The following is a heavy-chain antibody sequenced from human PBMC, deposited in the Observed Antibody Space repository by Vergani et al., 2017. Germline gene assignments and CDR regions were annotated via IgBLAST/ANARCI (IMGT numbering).Heavy chain of an antibody. D-gene: IGHD2/OR15-2a*01. CDR3: ANSVIAGNVGVAYFGMDV. CDR2: INWDGGST. J-gene: IGHJ6*02. CDR1: GFTFDDYG. Sequence: DVQVVESGGGVVRPGGSLRLSCAASGFTFDDYGMSWVRQAPGKGLEWVSGINWDGGSTGYADSVKGRFTISRDKSQNTVNLQMNSLRTEDTAVYFCANSVIAGNVGVAYFGMDVWGRGTTVTVSS. V-gene: IGHV3-20*04.